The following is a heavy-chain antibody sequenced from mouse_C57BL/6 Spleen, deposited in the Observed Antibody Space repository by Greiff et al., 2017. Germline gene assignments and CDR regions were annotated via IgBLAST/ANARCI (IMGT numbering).Heavy chain of an antibody. D-gene: IGHD1-1*01. CDR2: IHPNSGST. Sequence: VQLQQPGAELVKPGASVKLSCKASGYTFTSYWMHWVKQRPGQGLEWIGMIHPNSGSTNYNEKFKSKATLTVDKSSSTAYMQLSSLTSEDSAVYYCARPLGYGSSYVGVWFAYWGQGTLVTVAA. CDR3: ARPLGYGSSYVGVWFAY. J-gene: IGHJ3*01. V-gene: IGHV1-64*01. CDR1: GYTFTSYW.